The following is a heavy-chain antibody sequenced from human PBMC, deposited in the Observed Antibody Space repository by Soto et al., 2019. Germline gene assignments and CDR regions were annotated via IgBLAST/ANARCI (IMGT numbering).Heavy chain of an antibody. J-gene: IGHJ4*02. D-gene: IGHD5-18*01. CDR1: GFTFTSYG. Sequence: QAHLVESGEGVVQPGRSLRLSCAASGFTFTSYGMHWVRQAPGTGLEWVAVISYDGGLQHYADSVKGRFTISRDNSKNMVLLQMNSLRAVDTAVYYCVSDRGYGHASVPYSWGQGTLVSVSS. CDR2: ISYDGGLQ. V-gene: IGHV3-30*03. CDR3: VSDRGYGHASVPYS.